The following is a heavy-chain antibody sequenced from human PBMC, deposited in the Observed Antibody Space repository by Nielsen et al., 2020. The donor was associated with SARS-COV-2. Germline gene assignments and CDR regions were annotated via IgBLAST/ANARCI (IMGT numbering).Heavy chain of an antibody. D-gene: IGHD3-16*02. CDR2: IKQDGSEK. Sequence: WIRQPPGKGLEWVANIKQDGSEKYYVDSVKGRFTISRDNAKNSLYLQMNSLRAEDTAVYYCARVAFYDYVWGSYRPYYFDYWGQGTLVTVSS. CDR3: ARVAFYDYVWGSYRPYYFDY. V-gene: IGHV3-7*03. J-gene: IGHJ4*02.